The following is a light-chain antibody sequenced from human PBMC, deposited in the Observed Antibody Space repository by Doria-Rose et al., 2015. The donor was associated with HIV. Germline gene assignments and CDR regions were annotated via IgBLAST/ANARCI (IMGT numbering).Light chain of an antibody. CDR1: QGISRD. V-gene: IGKV1-8*01. J-gene: IGKJ1*01. Sequence: SASPGDRVTITCRESQGISRDLAWYRQKPGSAPKLLIYTASTLQSGVPSRFSGSGSGTDFTLTISCLQSEDFATYYCQQYYDYPRTFGQGTTVEIK. CDR3: QQYYDYPRT. CDR2: TAS.